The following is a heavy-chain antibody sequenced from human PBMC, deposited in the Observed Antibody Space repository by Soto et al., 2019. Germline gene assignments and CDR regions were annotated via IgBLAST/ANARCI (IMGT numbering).Heavy chain of an antibody. J-gene: IGHJ5*02. CDR1: GGSISLGVYY. Sequence: SLTCTVSGGSISLGVYYWSWISQHPGKGLEWIGYIYYSGSTYYNPSLKSRVTISVDTSKNQFSLKLSSVTAADTAVYYCARFYYGSGLNWFDPWGQGTLVTVS. CDR2: IYYSGST. CDR3: ARFYYGSGLNWFDP. D-gene: IGHD3-10*01. V-gene: IGHV4-31*03.